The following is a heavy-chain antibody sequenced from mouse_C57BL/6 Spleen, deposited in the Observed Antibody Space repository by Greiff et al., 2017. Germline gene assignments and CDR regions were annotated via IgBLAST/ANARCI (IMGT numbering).Heavy chain of an antibody. CDR3: ARRGNGYAMDY. V-gene: IGHV1-59*01. CDR2: IDPSDSYT. CDR1: GYTFTSYW. Sequence: QVQLQQPGAELVRPGTSVKLSCKASGYTFTSYWMHWVKQRPGQGLEWIGVIDPSDSYTNYNQKCKGKATLTVDTSSSTAYMQLSSLTSEDSAVYYCARRGNGYAMDYGGQGTSVTVSS. J-gene: IGHJ4*01.